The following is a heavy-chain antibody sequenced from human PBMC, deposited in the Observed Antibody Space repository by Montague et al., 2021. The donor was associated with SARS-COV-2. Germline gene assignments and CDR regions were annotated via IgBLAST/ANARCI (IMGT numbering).Heavy chain of an antibody. CDR3: ARGYYDILTGYLDAFDI. CDR2: IDWDXDK. J-gene: IGHJ3*02. D-gene: IGHD3-9*01. CDR1: GFSLSTSGMC. Sequence: PALGKPTQTLTLPCTFSGFSLSTSGMCVSWIRQPPGKALEWLARIDWDXDKYYSTSLRTRLTISKDTSKNQVVLTMTNMDPVDTATYYYARGYYDILTGYLDAFDIWGQGTMVTVSS. V-gene: IGHV2-70*11.